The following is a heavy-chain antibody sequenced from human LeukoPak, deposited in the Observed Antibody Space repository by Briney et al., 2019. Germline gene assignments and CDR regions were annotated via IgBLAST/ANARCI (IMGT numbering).Heavy chain of an antibody. V-gene: IGHV3-48*03. J-gene: IGHJ4*02. D-gene: IGHD1-1*01. CDR1: GFTFSSYE. Sequence: SGGSLRLSCAASGFTFSSYEMNWVRQAPGKGLEWVSYISSSGSTIYYADSVKGRFTISRDNAKNSLYLQMNSLRAEDTAVYYCARCKIPRTTYYFDYWGQGTLVTVSS. CDR2: ISSSGSTI. CDR3: ARCKIPRTTYYFDY.